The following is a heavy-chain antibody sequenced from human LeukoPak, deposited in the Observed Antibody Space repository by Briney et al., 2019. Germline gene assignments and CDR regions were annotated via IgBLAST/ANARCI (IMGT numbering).Heavy chain of an antibody. CDR1: GFTSNYW. Sequence: PGGSLRLSCAAIGFTSNYWMHWVRQAPGKGLVWVSRISGDGSTTFYADSVKGRFTISGDNSKNTLYLQMNSLRAEDTAVYYCTRGYSGYGNFDCWGQGTLVTVSS. J-gene: IGHJ4*02. D-gene: IGHD5-12*01. CDR3: TRGYSGYGNFDC. CDR2: ISGDGSTT. V-gene: IGHV3-74*01.